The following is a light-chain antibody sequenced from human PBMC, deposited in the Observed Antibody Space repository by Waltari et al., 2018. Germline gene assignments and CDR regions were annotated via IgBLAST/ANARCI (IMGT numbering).Light chain of an antibody. J-gene: IGKJ1*01. V-gene: IGKV1-8*01. CDR2: AAS. CDR3: QQYYSYPWT. CDR1: QGISSY. Sequence: AIRITQSPSSLSASTGDSVTITCLASQGISSYLTWYQQKPGKAPKLLIYAASTLQSGVPSRFSGSGSGTDFTLTISCLQSEDFATYYCQQYYSYPWTFGQGTKVEIK.